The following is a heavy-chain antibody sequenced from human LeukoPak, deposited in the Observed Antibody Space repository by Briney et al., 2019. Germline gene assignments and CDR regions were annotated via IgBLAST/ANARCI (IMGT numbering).Heavy chain of an antibody. CDR1: GFTFSSTW. CDR2: IHSDGSST. Sequence: GGSLRLSCAASGFTFSSTWMHWFRHAPGKGPVWVSRIHSDGSSTIYADSVKGRFTISRDNSENTLYLQMNSLRAEDTAVYYCARRGWFGELFPANYWGQGTLVTVSS. V-gene: IGHV3-74*01. J-gene: IGHJ4*02. CDR3: ARRGWFGELFPANY. D-gene: IGHD3-10*01.